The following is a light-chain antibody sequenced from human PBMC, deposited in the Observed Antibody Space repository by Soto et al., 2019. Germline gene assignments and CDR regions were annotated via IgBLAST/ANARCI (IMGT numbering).Light chain of an antibody. CDR2: GAS. V-gene: IGKV3-20*01. CDR3: HHYGTAPLT. J-gene: IGKJ3*01. Sequence: TQSPATLSVSPGERATLSCWASQSVSSYLARYQQKPGQAPRLLIYGASSSAPGIPDRFSGSGSGTDFNLTISRLEPEDFPVYYCHHYGTAPLTFGPGTKGDIK. CDR1: QSVSSY.